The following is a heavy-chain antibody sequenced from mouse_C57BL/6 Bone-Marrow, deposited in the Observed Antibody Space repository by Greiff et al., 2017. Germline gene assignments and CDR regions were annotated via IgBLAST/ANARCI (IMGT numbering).Heavy chain of an antibody. CDR2: IRNKANGYTT. J-gene: IGHJ4*01. D-gene: IGHD1-1*02. V-gene: IGHV7-3*01. CDR1: GFTFTDYY. CDR3: ARYRTFGRDYYAMDY. Sequence: EVQLQESGGGLVQPGGSLSLSCAASGFTFTDYYMSWVRQPPGKALEWLGFIRNKANGYTTEYSASVKGRFTISRDNSQSILYLQMNALRAEDSATYYCARYRTFGRDYYAMDYWGQGTSVTVSS.